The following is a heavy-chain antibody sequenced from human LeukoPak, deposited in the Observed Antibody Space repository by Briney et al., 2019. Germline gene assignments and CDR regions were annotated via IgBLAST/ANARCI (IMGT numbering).Heavy chain of an antibody. V-gene: IGHV4-34*01. CDR3: AKGHFYGSAPMDY. CDR1: GGSFSGYY. Sequence: KPSENLSLTCAVYGGSFSGYYWSWIRQPPGKGLEWIGEINHSGTTHYNPSLKSRVSMLIDTSRNQFSLKVNSVTAADTAVYYCAKGHFYGSAPMDYWGQGTLVTVSS. CDR2: INHSGTT. J-gene: IGHJ4*02. D-gene: IGHD3-10*01.